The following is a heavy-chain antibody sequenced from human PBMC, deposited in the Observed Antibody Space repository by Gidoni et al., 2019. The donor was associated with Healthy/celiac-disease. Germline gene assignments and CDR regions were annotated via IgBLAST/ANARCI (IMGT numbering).Heavy chain of an antibody. CDR3: ARVRRWLTLDY. J-gene: IGHJ4*02. V-gene: IGHV4-34*01. CDR2: INHSGST. CDR1: GGSFSGYY. Sequence: QVQLQQWGAGLLKPSETLSLTCAVYGGSFSGYYWSWIRQPPGKGLEWIGEINHSGSTNYNPSLKSRVTISVDTSKNQFSLKLSSVTAADTAVYYCARVRRWLTLDYWGQGTLVTVSS. D-gene: IGHD6-19*01.